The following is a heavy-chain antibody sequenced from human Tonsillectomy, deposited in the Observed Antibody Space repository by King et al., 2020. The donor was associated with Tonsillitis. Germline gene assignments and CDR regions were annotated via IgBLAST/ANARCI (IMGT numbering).Heavy chain of an antibody. CDR2: ISYDGSNK. CDR3: ARDSGYDILTGFPDY. D-gene: IGHD3-9*01. CDR1: GFTFSSYG. V-gene: IGHV3-30*19. J-gene: IGHJ4*02. Sequence: VQLVESGGGVVQPGRSLRLSCAASGFTFSSYGMHWVRQAPGKGLEWVAVISYDGSNKYCADSVKGRFTISRDNSKNTLYLQMNSLRAEDTAVYCCARDSGYDILTGFPDYWGQGTLVTVSS.